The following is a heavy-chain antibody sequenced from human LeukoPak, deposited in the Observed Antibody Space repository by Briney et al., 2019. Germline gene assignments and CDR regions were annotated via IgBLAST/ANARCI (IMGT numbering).Heavy chain of an antibody. CDR3: ARGIAPDTVGDAFDI. J-gene: IGHJ3*02. D-gene: IGHD6-13*01. V-gene: IGHV4-61*02. Sequence: SETLSLTCTVSGGSISAGSYYWSWIRQPAGKELEWIGRIYTSGRTDYNASLKSRVTISVDTSKNHFSLNLTSVTAADTAVYYCARGIAPDTVGDAFDIWGQGTMVTVSS. CDR2: IYTSGRT. CDR1: GGSISAGSYY.